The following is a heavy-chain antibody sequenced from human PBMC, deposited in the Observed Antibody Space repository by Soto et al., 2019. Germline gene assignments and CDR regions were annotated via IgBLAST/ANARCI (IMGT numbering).Heavy chain of an antibody. CDR2: IYYSGST. J-gene: IGHJ4*02. CDR3: ARHRALIVGATSDYFDY. D-gene: IGHD1-26*01. CDR1: GGSISSSSYY. Sequence: QLQLQESGPGLVKPSETLSLTCTVSGGSISSSSYYWGWIRQPPGKGLEWIGSIYYSGSTYYNPSMKRRVTISVDTSKNQSSLRLSSVTAADTAVYYCARHRALIVGATSDYFDYWGQGTLVTVSS. V-gene: IGHV4-39*01.